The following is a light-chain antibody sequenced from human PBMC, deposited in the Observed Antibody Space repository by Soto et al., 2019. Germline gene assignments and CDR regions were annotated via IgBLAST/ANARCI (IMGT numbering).Light chain of an antibody. Sequence: EIVMTQSPATLSVSPGERATLSCRASQSVSSNLAWYQQKPGQAPRLLIYGASTRATGIPARFSGSGSGTEFNHPISSLQSEDFAVYYCQQYNNWPPWTFGQGTKVEIK. V-gene: IGKV3-15*01. J-gene: IGKJ1*01. CDR2: GAS. CDR3: QQYNNWPPWT. CDR1: QSVSSN.